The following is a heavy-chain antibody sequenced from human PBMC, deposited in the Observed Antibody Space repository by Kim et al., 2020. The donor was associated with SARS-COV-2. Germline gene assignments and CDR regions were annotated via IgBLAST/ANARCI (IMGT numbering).Heavy chain of an antibody. Sequence: ASVKVSCKASGYTFTSYAMNWVRQAPGQGLEWMGWINTNTGNPTYAQVFTGRFVFSLDTSVSTAYLQISSLKAEDTAVYYCARDRRTTIFGVVIGDYYGMDVWGQGTTVTVSS. CDR1: GYTFTSYA. CDR3: ARDRRTTIFGVVIGDYYGMDV. D-gene: IGHD3-3*01. J-gene: IGHJ6*02. V-gene: IGHV7-4-1*02. CDR2: INTNTGNP.